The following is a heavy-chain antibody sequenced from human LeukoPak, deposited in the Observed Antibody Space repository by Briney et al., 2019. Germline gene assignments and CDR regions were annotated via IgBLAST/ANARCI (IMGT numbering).Heavy chain of an antibody. V-gene: IGHV4-61*01. Sequence: SETLSLTCTVSGGSISSGSYYWSWIRQPPGKGLEWIGYIYDSGSTNYNPSLKSRVTISVDTSKNQFSLKLSSVTAADTAVYYCACLTTADAFDIWGQGTMVAVSS. J-gene: IGHJ3*02. CDR2: IYDSGST. D-gene: IGHD3-22*01. CDR3: ACLTTADAFDI. CDR1: GGSISSGSYY.